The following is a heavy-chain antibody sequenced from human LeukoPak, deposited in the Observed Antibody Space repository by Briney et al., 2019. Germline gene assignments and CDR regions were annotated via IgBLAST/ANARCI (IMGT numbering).Heavy chain of an antibody. CDR2: INHSGST. CDR1: GGSFSGYY. Sequence: SETLSLTCAVYGGSFSGYYWSWIRQPPGKGLEWIGEINHSGSTNYNPSLKSRVTISVDTSKNQFSLKLSSVTAADTAVYYCARGRKEYLWGSYPGQFDPWGQGTLVTVSS. CDR3: ARGRKEYLWGSYPGQFDP. V-gene: IGHV4-34*01. J-gene: IGHJ5*02. D-gene: IGHD3-16*02.